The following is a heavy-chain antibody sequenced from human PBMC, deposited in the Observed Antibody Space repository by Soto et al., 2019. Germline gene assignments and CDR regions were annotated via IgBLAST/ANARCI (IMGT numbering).Heavy chain of an antibody. Sequence: SETLSLTCTVSGGSISSYYWSWIRQPPGKGLEWIGYIYYSGSTNYNPSLKSRVTISVDTSKNQFSLKLSSVTAADTAVYYCARAVSYGYLIDYWGQGTLVTVSS. D-gene: IGHD5-18*01. CDR2: IYYSGST. J-gene: IGHJ4*02. CDR3: ARAVSYGYLIDY. CDR1: GGSISSYY. V-gene: IGHV4-59*01.